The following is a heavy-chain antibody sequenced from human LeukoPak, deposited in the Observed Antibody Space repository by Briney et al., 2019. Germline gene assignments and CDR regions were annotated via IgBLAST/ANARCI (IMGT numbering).Heavy chain of an antibody. J-gene: IGHJ4*02. Sequence: GGSLRLSCAAYGFTFSDQSMNWVRQAPGKGLEWVSSISSNSLHIFYADSVKGRFTISRDNAKNSLYLQMNNLRAEDTAVYYCVGPDSQFDCWGQGTLVTVSS. CDR1: GFTFSDQS. V-gene: IGHV3-21*01. CDR2: ISSNSLHI. D-gene: IGHD3-10*01. CDR3: VGPDSQFDC.